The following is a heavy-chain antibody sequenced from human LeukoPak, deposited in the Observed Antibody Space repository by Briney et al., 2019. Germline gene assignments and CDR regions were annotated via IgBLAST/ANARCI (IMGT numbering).Heavy chain of an antibody. J-gene: IGHJ4*02. Sequence: GGSLRLSCAASGFTFSSYAMHWVRQAPGKGLEWVAVISYDGSNKYYADSVKGRCTISRDNSKNTLYLQMNSLRAEDTAVYYCGREILEPGKTLTYWGQGSLITVSS. D-gene: IGHD1-14*01. CDR2: ISYDGSNK. CDR3: GREILEPGKTLTY. V-gene: IGHV3-30*04. CDR1: GFTFSSYA.